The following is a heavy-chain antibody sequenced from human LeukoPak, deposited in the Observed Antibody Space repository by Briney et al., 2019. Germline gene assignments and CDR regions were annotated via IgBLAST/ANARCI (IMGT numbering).Heavy chain of an antibody. Sequence: GGSLRLSCAASGFTFSSYGMHWVRQAPGKGLEWVAVISYDGSNKYYADSVKGRFTISRDNSKNTLYLQMNSLRAEDTAVYYCARDGGKVAVAGTSFGDYWGQGTLVTVSS. D-gene: IGHD6-19*01. V-gene: IGHV3-30*01. J-gene: IGHJ4*02. CDR2: ISYDGSNK. CDR3: ARDGGKVAVAGTSFGDY. CDR1: GFTFSSYG.